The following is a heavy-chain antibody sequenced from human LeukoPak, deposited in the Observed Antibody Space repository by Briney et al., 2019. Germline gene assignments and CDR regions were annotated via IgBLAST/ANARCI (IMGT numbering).Heavy chain of an antibody. J-gene: IGHJ6*04. CDR3: ARDHKPRNYCSGGTCHSYYNAMDV. Sequence: GRSLRLSCAASGFTFSSYAMHWVRQAPGKGLEWVAVISYDGSNKYYADSVKGRFTISRDNSKNTLYLQMNSLRAEDTAVYYCARDHKPRNYCSGGTCHSYYNAMDVWGKGTAVTVSS. D-gene: IGHD2-15*01. CDR2: ISYDGSNK. CDR1: GFTFSSYA. V-gene: IGHV3-30*04.